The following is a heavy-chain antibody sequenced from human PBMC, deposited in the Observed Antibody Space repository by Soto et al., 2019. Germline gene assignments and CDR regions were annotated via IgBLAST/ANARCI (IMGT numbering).Heavy chain of an antibody. CDR3: ARAGCGGSCYGWFDP. Sequence: GGSLRLSCAASGFTFSSYSMHWVRQAPGKGLEWVAVIWYDGSNKYYADSVKGRFTISRDNSKNTLYLQMNSLRAEDTAVYYCARAGCGGSCYGWFDPWGQRTPVTVSS. CDR1: GFTFSSYS. CDR2: IWYDGSNK. D-gene: IGHD2-15*01. V-gene: IGHV3-33*08. J-gene: IGHJ5*02.